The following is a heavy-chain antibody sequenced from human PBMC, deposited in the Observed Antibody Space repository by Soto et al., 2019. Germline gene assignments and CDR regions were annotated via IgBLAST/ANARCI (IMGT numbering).Heavy chain of an antibody. Sequence: SVKVSCKVSGGTFSSYAISWVRQAPGQGLEWMGGIIPIFGTANYAQKFQGRVTITADESTSTAYMELSSLRSEDTAVYYCAXEGTQRDYDSSGYPVDYWGQGTLVTVSS. CDR1: GGTFSSYA. V-gene: IGHV1-69*13. J-gene: IGHJ4*02. CDR3: AXEGTQRDYDSSGYPVDY. D-gene: IGHD3-22*01. CDR2: IIPIFGTA.